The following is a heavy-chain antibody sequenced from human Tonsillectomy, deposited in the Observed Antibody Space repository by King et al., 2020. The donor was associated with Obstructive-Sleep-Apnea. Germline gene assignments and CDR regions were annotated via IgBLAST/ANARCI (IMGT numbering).Heavy chain of an antibody. Sequence: QLVQSGAEVKKPGASVKVSCKASGYTFTGYYMHWVRQAPGQGLEWMGWINPNSGDTNYAQKFQGRVTMTRDTSISTAYMELSRLRSDDTAVYFCARYVFQYSGCVYWGQGTLVTVSS. CDR1: GYTFTGYY. V-gene: IGHV1-2*02. CDR3: ARYVFQYSGCVY. J-gene: IGHJ4*02. D-gene: IGHD5-12*01. CDR2: INPNSGDT.